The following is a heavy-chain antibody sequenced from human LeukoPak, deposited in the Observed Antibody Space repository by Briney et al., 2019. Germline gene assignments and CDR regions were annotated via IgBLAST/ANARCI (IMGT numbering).Heavy chain of an antibody. Sequence: GASVKVSCKASGYTFTSYYMHWVRQATGQGLEWMGWMNPNSGNTGYAQKFQGRVTMTRNTSISTAYMELSSLRSEDTAVYYCARGFIVAVPAAMENWFDPWGQGTLVTVSS. V-gene: IGHV1-8*02. CDR3: ARGFIVAVPAAMENWFDP. J-gene: IGHJ5*02. CDR2: MNPNSGNT. CDR1: GYTFTSYY. D-gene: IGHD2-2*01.